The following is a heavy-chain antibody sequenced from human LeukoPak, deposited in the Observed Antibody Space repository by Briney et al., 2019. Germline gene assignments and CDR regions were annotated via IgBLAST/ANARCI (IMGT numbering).Heavy chain of an antibody. V-gene: IGHV1-2*02. CDR2: INPNSGGT. CDR3: ASSITIFGVVYYYGMDV. D-gene: IGHD3-3*01. CDR1: GYTFTGYY. Sequence: ASVKVSCKASGYTFTGYYMHWVRQAPGQGLEWIGWINPNSGGTNYAQKFQGRVTMTRDTSISTAYMELSRLRSDDTAVYYCASSITIFGVVYYYGMDVWGQGTTVTVSS. J-gene: IGHJ6*02.